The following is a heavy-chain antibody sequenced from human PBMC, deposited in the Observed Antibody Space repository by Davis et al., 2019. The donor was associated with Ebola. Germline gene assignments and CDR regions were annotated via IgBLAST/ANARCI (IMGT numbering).Heavy chain of an antibody. CDR1: RFTFSSYA. J-gene: IGHJ4*02. D-gene: IGHD1-7*01. CDR3: AKRGRQGRGTTDFDN. CDR2: IRHGGDT. V-gene: IGHV3-23*01. Sequence: GGSLRLSCPASRFTFSSYAMSWVRQAPGKGLQWVSAIRHGGDTWDADSVRGRFPIPRDNSRNTLDLQMSDVRAEDTAIYYGAKRGRQGRGTTDFDNWGQGTRVTVSS.